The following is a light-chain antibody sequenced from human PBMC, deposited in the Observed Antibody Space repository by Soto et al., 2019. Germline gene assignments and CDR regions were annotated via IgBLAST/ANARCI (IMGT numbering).Light chain of an antibody. Sequence: EIVMTQSPSKLSVSPGDRVTLSCGASQTVRRNLAWYQQKHGQAPRLLIHGASTRVTGIPARFSGSGSGTDFTLTIARLETGDFAVYYCQQYGNSPQTFGQGTKVDIK. CDR1: QTVRRN. CDR3: QQYGNSPQT. J-gene: IGKJ1*01. CDR2: GAS. V-gene: IGKV3-15*01.